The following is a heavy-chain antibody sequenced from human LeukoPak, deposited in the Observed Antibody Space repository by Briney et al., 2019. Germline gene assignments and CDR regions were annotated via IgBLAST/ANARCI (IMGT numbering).Heavy chain of an antibody. CDR3: ARDCSSTSCYDY. D-gene: IGHD2-2*01. J-gene: IGHJ4*02. CDR1: GGTFSSYA. Sequence: SVKVSCKASGGTFSSYAISWVRQAPGQWLEWMGGIIPIFGTANYAQKFQGRVTITTDESTSTAYMELSSLRSEDTAVYYCARDCSSTSCYDYWGQGTLVTVSS. CDR2: IIPIFGTA. V-gene: IGHV1-69*05.